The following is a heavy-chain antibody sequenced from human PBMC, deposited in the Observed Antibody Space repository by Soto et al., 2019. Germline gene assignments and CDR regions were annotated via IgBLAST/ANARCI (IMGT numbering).Heavy chain of an antibody. J-gene: IGHJ5*02. V-gene: IGHV1-18*04. D-gene: IGHD6-19*01. CDR3: ARGRIAVARVWFDP. Sequence: GASVKVSCKASGYTFTSYGISWVRQAPGQGLEWMGWISAYNGNTNYAQKLQGRVTMTTDTSTSTAYMELRSLRPDDTAVYYCARGRIAVARVWFDPWGQGTLVTVSS. CDR1: GYTFTSYG. CDR2: ISAYNGNT.